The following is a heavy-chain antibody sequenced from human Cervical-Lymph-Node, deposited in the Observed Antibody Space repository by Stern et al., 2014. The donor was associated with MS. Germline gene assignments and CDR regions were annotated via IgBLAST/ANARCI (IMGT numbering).Heavy chain of an antibody. Sequence: VPLGQSGAEVKKPGESLKLSCKGSRSSFTANWIAWVRQMSGKGLSWMGIFYPGDSDTRYSPSFQDQGTISADKSISTACRQCISLKASDTAMYYCARDYGDYAFDYWGQGTLVTVSS. CDR2: FYPGDSDT. D-gene: IGHD4-17*01. V-gene: IGHV5-51*01. CDR1: RSSFTANW. J-gene: IGHJ4*02. CDR3: ARDYGDYAFDY.